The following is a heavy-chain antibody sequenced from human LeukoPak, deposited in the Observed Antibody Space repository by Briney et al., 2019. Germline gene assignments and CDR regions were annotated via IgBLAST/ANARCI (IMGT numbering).Heavy chain of an antibody. CDR1: GFTFSSYS. V-gene: IGHV3-21*01. CDR2: ISSSSSYI. J-gene: IGHJ6*03. Sequence: GGSLRLSCAASGFTFSSYSMNWVRQAPGKGLEWVSSISSSSSYIYYADSVKGRLTISRDNAKTSLYLHMNSLRAEDTAVYYCARSPESQDYYYYYMDVWGKGTTVTVSS. CDR3: ARSPESQDYYYYYMDV.